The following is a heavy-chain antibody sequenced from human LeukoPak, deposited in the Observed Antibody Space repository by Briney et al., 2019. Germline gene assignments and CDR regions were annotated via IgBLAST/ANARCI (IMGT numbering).Heavy chain of an antibody. CDR3: ARHGTSGTNLNWFDP. Sequence: PSETRSLTCTVSGGSISSFYWSWIRQPPGKGLEWIGYIYYSGSTNYNPSLKSRVTISVDTSKNQFSLKLGSVTAADTAVYYCARHGTSGTNLNWFDPWGQGTLVTVSS. D-gene: IGHD1-1*01. V-gene: IGHV4-59*01. CDR1: GGSISSFY. CDR2: IYYSGST. J-gene: IGHJ5*02.